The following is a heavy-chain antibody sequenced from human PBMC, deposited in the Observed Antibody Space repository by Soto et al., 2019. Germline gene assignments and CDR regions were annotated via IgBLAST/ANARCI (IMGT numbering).Heavy chain of an antibody. CDR1: GGSIRSGGYF. D-gene: IGHD6-13*01. CDR3: ARFAKEENPKLESWYAFDF. Sequence: SETLSLTCTVSGGSIRSGGYFWSWVRQQPGKGLEWIGYIYYRGGTSYNPSLESRVAMSVDTSRNEFTLKVNSVTAADTAIYYCARFAKEENPKLESWYAFDFWGRGTLVTVSS. J-gene: IGHJ4*02. V-gene: IGHV4-31*03. CDR2: IYYRGGT.